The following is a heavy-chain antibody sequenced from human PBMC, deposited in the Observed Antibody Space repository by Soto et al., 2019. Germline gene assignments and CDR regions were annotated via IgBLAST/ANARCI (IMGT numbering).Heavy chain of an antibody. CDR2: ISGYNGDT. CDR3: ARDWVGDLAY. D-gene: IGHD4-17*01. Sequence: QVQLVQSGGEVKQPGASVKVSCKTSGYTFTSYGISWVRQAPGQGLEWMGWISGYNGDTKYVQKFQGRVTFTPATSTNTAYMEVRSLRSDDTAVYYCARDWVGDLAYWGQGTLVTVSS. J-gene: IGHJ4*02. CDR1: GYTFTSYG. V-gene: IGHV1-18*01.